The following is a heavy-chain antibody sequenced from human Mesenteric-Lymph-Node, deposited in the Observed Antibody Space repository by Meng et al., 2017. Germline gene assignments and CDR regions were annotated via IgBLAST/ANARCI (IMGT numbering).Heavy chain of an antibody. J-gene: IGHJ4*02. Sequence: ASVKVSCKASGYTFTGYYMHWVRQAPGQGLEWMGWINPNSGGTNYAQKFQGRVTMTRDTSISTAYMELSRLRSDDTAVYYCARDKLLWFGELLYYFDYWGQGTLVTVSS. CDR2: INPNSGGT. D-gene: IGHD3-10*01. V-gene: IGHV1-2*02. CDR1: GYTFTGYY. CDR3: ARDKLLWFGELLYYFDY.